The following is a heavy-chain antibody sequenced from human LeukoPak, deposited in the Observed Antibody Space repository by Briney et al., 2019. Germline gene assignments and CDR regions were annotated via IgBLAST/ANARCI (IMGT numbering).Heavy chain of an antibody. CDR2: FDPEDGET. CDR3: ATGGYSYGYRNFDY. J-gene: IGHJ4*02. D-gene: IGHD5-18*01. V-gene: IGHV1-24*01. Sequence: GASVKVSCKVSGYTLTELSMHWVRQAPGKGLEWMGGFDPEDGETIYAQKFQGRVTMTEDTSTDTAYMELSSLRSEDTAVYYCATGGYSYGYRNFDYWGQGTLVTVSS. CDR1: GYTLTELS.